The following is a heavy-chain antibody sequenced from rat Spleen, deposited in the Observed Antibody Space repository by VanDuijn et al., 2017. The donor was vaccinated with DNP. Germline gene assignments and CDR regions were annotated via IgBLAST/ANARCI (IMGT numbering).Heavy chain of an antibody. V-gene: IGHV1-43*01. CDR3: ARRRLPYWYFDF. Sequence: QVQLRQSGAELAKPGSSVMISCRASGYTFTTYYIGWIKQTTRQGLEYIGYINTGSGGTHYNEKFKGKATLTVDKSSSTAFMQLSSLTPDDSAVYYCARRRLPYWYFDFWGPGTMVTVSS. CDR2: INTGSGGT. CDR1: GYTFTTYY. D-gene: IGHD1-4*01. J-gene: IGHJ1*01.